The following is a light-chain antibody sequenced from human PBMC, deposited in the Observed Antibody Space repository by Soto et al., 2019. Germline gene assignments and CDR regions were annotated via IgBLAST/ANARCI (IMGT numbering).Light chain of an antibody. V-gene: IGLV1-40*01. Sequence: QSVLTQPPSVSGAPGQRVTISCTGSSSNIGAGYDVHWYQQLPGTAPKLLIYGNSNRPSGVPDRFSGSKSGTSVALAIAGLQAEDEADYDCQSYDSSLSGSVFGGGTKLTVL. CDR1: SSNIGAGYD. J-gene: IGLJ3*02. CDR3: QSYDSSLSGSV. CDR2: GNS.